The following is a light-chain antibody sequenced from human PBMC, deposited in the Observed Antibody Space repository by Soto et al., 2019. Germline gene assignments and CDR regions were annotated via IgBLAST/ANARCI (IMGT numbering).Light chain of an antibody. CDR3: KSSDSSVSGYV. Sequence: QAVVTQPPSVSGAPGQRVTISCTGSSSNIGAGSYVHWYQQLPGTAPKLLIYGNNNLPSGVPDRFSGSKSGTSASLAINGRQAEDEADYYCKSSDSSVSGYVFGTGTKVTVL. CDR2: GNN. V-gene: IGLV1-40*01. CDR1: SSNIGAGSY. J-gene: IGLJ1*01.